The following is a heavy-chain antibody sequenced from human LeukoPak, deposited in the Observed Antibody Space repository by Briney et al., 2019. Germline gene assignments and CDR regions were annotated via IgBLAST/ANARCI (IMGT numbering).Heavy chain of an antibody. Sequence: PSETLSLTCAVYGGSFSGYYWSWIRQPPGKGLEWIEEINHSGSTNYNPSLKSRVTISVDTSKNQFSLKLNSVTAADTAVYYCARRHYYYGMDVWGQGTTVTVSS. CDR1: GGSFSGYY. CDR2: INHSGST. J-gene: IGHJ6*02. CDR3: ARRHYYYGMDV. V-gene: IGHV4-34*01.